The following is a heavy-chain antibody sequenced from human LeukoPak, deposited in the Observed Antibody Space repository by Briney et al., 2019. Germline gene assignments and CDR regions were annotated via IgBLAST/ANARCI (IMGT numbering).Heavy chain of an antibody. CDR1: GFTFSRHW. D-gene: IGHD2-15*01. CDR3: ARDKEGGSNDH. J-gene: IGHJ4*02. Sequence: GGSLRLSCAASGFTFSRHWMSWVRQAPGKGLEWVANIKEDGREKKYVDSVKDRFTISRDNTKNLVYLQMSGLRVDDTAIYYCARDKEGGSNDHWGQGNLVTVSS. CDR2: IKEDGREK. V-gene: IGHV3-7*01.